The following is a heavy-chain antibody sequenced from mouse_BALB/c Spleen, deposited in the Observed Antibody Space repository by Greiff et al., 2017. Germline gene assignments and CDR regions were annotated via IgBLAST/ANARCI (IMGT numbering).Heavy chain of an antibody. CDR2: IDPANGNT. J-gene: IGHJ4*01. CDR1: GFNIKSSY. CDR3: ARGSTGGAMDY. D-gene: IGHD1-1*01. V-gene: IGHV14-3*02. Sequence: VQLQQSGAELVKPGASVKLSCTASGFNIKSSYMHWVKQRPEQGLEWIGGIDPANGNTKYDPKFQGKATITADTSSNTAYLQLSSLTSEDTAVYYCARGSTGGAMDYWGQGTSVTVSS.